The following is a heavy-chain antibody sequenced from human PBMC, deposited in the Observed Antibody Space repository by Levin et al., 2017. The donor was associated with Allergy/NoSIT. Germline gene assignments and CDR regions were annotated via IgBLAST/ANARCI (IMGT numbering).Heavy chain of an antibody. V-gene: IGHV3-30*03. Sequence: GESLKISCAASGFTFMSYGMHWVRQSPGKGLEWVTLISYDGNKKYYADAVKGRFTISRDNSKNTVDLQMNSLRPEDTATYYCARGVFLGYHDSSGYLTPIDSWGQGTLVTVSS. CDR2: ISYDGNKK. D-gene: IGHD3-22*01. CDR1: GFTFMSYG. J-gene: IGHJ4*02. CDR3: ARGVFLGYHDSSGYLTPIDS.